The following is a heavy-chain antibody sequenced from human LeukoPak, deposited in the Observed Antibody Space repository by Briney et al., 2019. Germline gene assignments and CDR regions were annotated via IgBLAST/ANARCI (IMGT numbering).Heavy chain of an antibody. CDR3: AKGADNYNGSYYGHH. CDR1: GFTFSSYA. J-gene: IGHJ5*02. Sequence: GGSLRLSCAASGFTFSSYAMSWVRQAPGKGLEWVSGIGAGGVTTYYADSAKGRFTISRDNSKNTLYLQMNSLRAEDTAVYYCAKGADNYNGSYYGHHWDQGTLVTVSS. D-gene: IGHD1-26*01. V-gene: IGHV3-23*01. CDR2: IGAGGVTT.